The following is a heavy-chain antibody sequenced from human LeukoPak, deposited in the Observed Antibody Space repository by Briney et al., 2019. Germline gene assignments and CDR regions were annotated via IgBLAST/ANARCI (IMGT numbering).Heavy chain of an antibody. CDR1: GGSISSSSYY. D-gene: IGHD6-13*01. CDR2: IYYSGST. J-gene: IGHJ4*02. V-gene: IGHV4-39*07. CDR3: ARVGWAAAGTLVDY. Sequence: SETLSLTCTVSGGSISSSSYYWGWIRQPPGKGLEWIGSIYYSGSTYYNPSLKSRVTISVDTSKNQFSLKLSSVTAADTAVYYCARVGWAAAGTLVDYWGQGTLVTVSS.